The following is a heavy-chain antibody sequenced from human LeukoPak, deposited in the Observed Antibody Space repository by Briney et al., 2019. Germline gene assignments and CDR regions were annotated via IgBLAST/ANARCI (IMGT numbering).Heavy chain of an antibody. Sequence: SETLSLTCTVSGGSISSYYWSWIRQPPGKGLEWIGYIYYTGSTNYNPSLKSRVTISVDTSKNQFSLKLSSVTAADTAVYYCASDSSGYYSIDYWGQGTLVTVSS. CDR3: ASDSSGYYSIDY. J-gene: IGHJ4*02. V-gene: IGHV4-59*12. CDR2: IYYTGST. D-gene: IGHD3-22*01. CDR1: GGSISSYY.